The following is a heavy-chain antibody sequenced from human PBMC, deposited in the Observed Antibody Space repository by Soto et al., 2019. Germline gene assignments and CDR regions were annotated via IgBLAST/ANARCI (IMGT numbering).Heavy chain of an antibody. CDR1: GGSISTYK. V-gene: IGHV4-59*08. CDR3: AIQGAGRDDAFDI. D-gene: IGHD2-15*01. J-gene: IGHJ3*02. Sequence: QVQLQESCPGLVKPSETLSLTCTVSGGSISTYKWSWIRQPPGKGLEWIGYIYYSGSTNYKPSLKSRLTISVDTSKNQFSLKLSSVTAADTAVYYCAIQGAGRDDAFDIWGQGTMVTVSS. CDR2: IYYSGST.